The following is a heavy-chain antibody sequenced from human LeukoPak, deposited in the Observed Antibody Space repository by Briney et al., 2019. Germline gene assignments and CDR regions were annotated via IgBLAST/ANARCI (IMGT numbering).Heavy chain of an antibody. CDR2: IYYSGST. J-gene: IGHJ3*02. CDR1: GGSISSGDYY. CDR3: ARDSTMVSIVPDDAFDI. D-gene: IGHD3-3*01. V-gene: IGHV4-30-4*08. Sequence: SETLSLTCTVSGGSISSGDYYWSWIRQPPGKGLEWIGYIYYSGSTYYNPSLKSRVTISVDTSKNQFSLKLSSVTAADTAVYYCARDSTMVSIVPDDAFDIWGQGTMVTVSS.